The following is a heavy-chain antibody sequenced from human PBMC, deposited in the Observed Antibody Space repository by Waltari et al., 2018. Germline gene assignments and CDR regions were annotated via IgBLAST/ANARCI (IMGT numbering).Heavy chain of an antibody. J-gene: IGHJ4*02. Sequence: EVQLVESGGGLVQPGGSLRLSCAASGFTFSSYWMSWVRQAPGKGLEWVANIKQDGSEKYYVDSVKGRFTISRDNAKNSLYLQMNSLRAEDTAVYYCARVERDYDSSGYYYVFDYWGQGTLVTVSS. CDR1: GFTFSSYW. V-gene: IGHV3-7*01. D-gene: IGHD3-22*01. CDR3: ARVERDYDSSGYYYVFDY. CDR2: IKQDGSEK.